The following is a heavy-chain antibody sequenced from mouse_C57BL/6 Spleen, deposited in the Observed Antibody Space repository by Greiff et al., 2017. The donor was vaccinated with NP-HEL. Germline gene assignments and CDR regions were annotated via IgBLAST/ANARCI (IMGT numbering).Heavy chain of an antibody. CDR2: IYPGSGNT. D-gene: IGHD2-4*01. J-gene: IGHJ2*01. CDR1: GYTFTDYY. Sequence: QVQLKESGAELVRPGASVKLSCKASGYTFTDYYINWVKQRPGQGLEWIARIYPGSGNTYYNEKFKGKATLTAEKSSSTAYMQLSSLTSEDSAVYFCADDSFDYWGQGTTLTVSS. V-gene: IGHV1-76*01. CDR3: ADDSFDY.